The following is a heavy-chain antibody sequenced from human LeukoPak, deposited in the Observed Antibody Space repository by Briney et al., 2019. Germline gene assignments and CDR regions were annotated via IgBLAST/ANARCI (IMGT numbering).Heavy chain of an antibody. CDR1: GGSISSYY. Sequence: SEPLSLTCTVSGGSISSYYWSWIRQPPGKGLEGIGYIYYSGSTNYNPSLKSRVTIPVDTFKNQFSLKLRSVTAADTAVYYCARGFDYYGTYNFDYRGQGTMVTVSS. V-gene: IGHV4-59*08. D-gene: IGHD4-11*01. CDR3: ARGFDYYGTYNFDY. J-gene: IGHJ4*02. CDR2: IYYSGST.